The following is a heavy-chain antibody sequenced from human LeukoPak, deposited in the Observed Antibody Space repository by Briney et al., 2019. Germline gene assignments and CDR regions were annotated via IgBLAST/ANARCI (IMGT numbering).Heavy chain of an antibody. D-gene: IGHD1-26*01. Sequence: PGGSLRLSCAASGFTVSGNYMIWVRQAPGKGLECVSVIYTDDNTFYADSVKGRFTISRDNSRNTLYLQMNSPRAEDTAVYYCARYSGNLLRHYWGQGTLVTVSS. J-gene: IGHJ4*02. CDR3: ARYSGNLLRHY. V-gene: IGHV3-53*01. CDR2: IYTDDNT. CDR1: GFTVSGNY.